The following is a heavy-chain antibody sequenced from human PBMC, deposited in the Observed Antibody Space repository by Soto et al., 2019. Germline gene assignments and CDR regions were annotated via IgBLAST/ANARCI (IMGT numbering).Heavy chain of an antibody. CDR3: ARGGYYDSSGSRNYYYYGMNV. V-gene: IGHV1-18*01. Sequence: ASVKVXCKASGYTFTSYGISWVRQAPGQGLEWMGWISAYNGNTNYAQKLQGRVTMTTDTSTSTAYMELRSLRSDDTAVYYCARGGYYDSSGSRNYYYYGMNVWGQGTSVTVSS. CDR1: GYTFTSYG. J-gene: IGHJ6*02. D-gene: IGHD3-22*01. CDR2: ISAYNGNT.